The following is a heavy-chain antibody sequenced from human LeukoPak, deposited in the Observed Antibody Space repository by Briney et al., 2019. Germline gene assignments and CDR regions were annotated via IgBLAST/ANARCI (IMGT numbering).Heavy chain of an antibody. CDR1: GYTLTELS. CDR2: FDPEDGET. D-gene: IGHD3-9*01. CDR3: ATRLPLRYFDWLSPLDY. Sequence: ASVKVSCKVSGYTLTELSMHWVRQAPGKGLEWMGGFDPEDGETIYAQKFQGRVTMTEDTSTDTAYMELSSLRSEDTAVYYCATRLPLRYFDWLSPLDYWGQGTLVTVSS. V-gene: IGHV1-24*01. J-gene: IGHJ4*02.